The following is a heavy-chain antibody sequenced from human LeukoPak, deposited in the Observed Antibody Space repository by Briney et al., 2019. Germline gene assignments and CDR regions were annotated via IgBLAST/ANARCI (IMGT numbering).Heavy chain of an antibody. J-gene: IGHJ4*02. Sequence: GRSLRLSCAASGFTFDDYAMHWVRQAPGKGLEWVSGISWNSGSIGYADSVKGRFTISRDNAKNSLYLQMNSLRAEDTALYYCAKDKHGYSSGWYHFDYWGQGTLVTVSS. CDR3: AKDKHGYSSGWYHFDY. CDR1: GFTFDDYA. V-gene: IGHV3-9*01. CDR2: ISWNSGSI. D-gene: IGHD6-19*01.